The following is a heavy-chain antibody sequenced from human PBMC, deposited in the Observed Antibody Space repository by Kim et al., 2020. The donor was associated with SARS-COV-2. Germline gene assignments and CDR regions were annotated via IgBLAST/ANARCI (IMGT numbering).Heavy chain of an antibody. V-gene: IGHV3-49*02. Sequence: SVKGRFTISRDDSKSIAYLQMNSLKTEDTAVYYCTSTIYGSGSYNRWFDPWGQGTLVTVSS. D-gene: IGHD3-10*01. J-gene: IGHJ5*02. CDR3: TSTIYGSGSYNRWFDP.